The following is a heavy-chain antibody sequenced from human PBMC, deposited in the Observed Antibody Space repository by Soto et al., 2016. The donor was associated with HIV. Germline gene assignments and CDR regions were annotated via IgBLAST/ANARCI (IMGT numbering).Heavy chain of an antibody. D-gene: IGHD3-22*01. CDR1: GFTVSSSY. CDR3: VRDRPGYPDRSGSSVGVGYFEN. CDR2: IYSAGNT. J-gene: IGHJ4*02. Sequence: EVQLVESGGGLVQPGGSLRLSCAASGFTVSSSYMSWVRQTPGKGLEWVSVIYSAGNTYYANSVKGRFTMSRDNSNNTLYLQMNSLRAEDTAVYYCVRDRPGYPDRSGSSVGVGYFENWGQGNLVTVSS. V-gene: IGHV3-66*01.